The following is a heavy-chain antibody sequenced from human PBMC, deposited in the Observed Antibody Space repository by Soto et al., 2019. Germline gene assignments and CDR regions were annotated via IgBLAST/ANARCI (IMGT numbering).Heavy chain of an antibody. J-gene: IGHJ4*02. V-gene: IGHV1-69*13. CDR3: ARASKCSGGSCYAGRYGSFDY. CDR2: IIPIFGTA. Sequence: SVKVSCKASGGTFSSYAISWVRQAPGQGLEWMGGIIPIFGTANYAQEFQGRVTITADESTSTAHMELSSLRSEDTAVYYCARASKCSGGSCYAGRYGSFDYWGQGTLVTVS. D-gene: IGHD2-15*01. CDR1: GGTFSSYA.